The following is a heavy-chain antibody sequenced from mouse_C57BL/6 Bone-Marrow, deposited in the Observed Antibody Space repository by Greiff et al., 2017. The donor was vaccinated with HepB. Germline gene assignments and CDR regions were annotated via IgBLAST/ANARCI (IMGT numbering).Heavy chain of an antibody. J-gene: IGHJ1*03. V-gene: IGHV5-9*01. Sequence: EVMLVESGGGLVKPGGSLKLSCAASGFTFSSYTMSWVRQTPEKRLEWVATISGGGGNTYYPDSVKGRFTISRDNTKNTMYLQMSSLRSADTALYYCATLYYGSSIHWYFDVWGTGTTVTVSS. CDR1: GFTFSSYT. D-gene: IGHD1-1*01. CDR2: ISGGGGNT. CDR3: ATLYYGSSIHWYFDV.